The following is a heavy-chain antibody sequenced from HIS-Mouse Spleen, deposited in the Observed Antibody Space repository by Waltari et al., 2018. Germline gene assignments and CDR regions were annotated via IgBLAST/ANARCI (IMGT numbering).Heavy chain of an antibody. Sequence: QLQLQESGPGLVKPSETLSLTCTVSGVSPSSSSYYWGWIRQPPGKGLEWIGSIYYSGSTYYNPSLKSRVTISVDTSKNQFSLKLSSVTAADTAVYYCAREIPYSSSWYDWYFDLWGRGTLVTVSS. CDR2: IYYSGST. CDR1: GVSPSSSSYY. J-gene: IGHJ2*01. D-gene: IGHD6-13*01. CDR3: AREIPYSSSWYDWYFDL. V-gene: IGHV4-39*07.